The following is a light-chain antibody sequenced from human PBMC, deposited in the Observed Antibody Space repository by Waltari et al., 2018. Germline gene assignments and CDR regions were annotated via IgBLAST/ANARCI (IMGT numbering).Light chain of an antibody. Sequence: SYELTQPPSVAVSPGLTAKIACSGAALPDHYAHWFKQKPGKAPGLVIYKDTERPSGIPERFSGSTSVTTVTLTISGVQAEDEADYFCLVTDYSTTFVLFGGEPKLTVL. CDR1: ALPDHY. CDR2: KDT. J-gene: IGLJ2*01. CDR3: LVTDYSTTFVL. V-gene: IGLV3-25*03.